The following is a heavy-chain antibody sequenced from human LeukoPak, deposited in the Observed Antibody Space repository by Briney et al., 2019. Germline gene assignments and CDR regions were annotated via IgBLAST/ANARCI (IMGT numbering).Heavy chain of an antibody. CDR1: GFTFSSYA. Sequence: GWSLRLSCAASGFTFSSYATSWVRQAPGKGLEWVSAISGSGGSTYYADSVKGRFTISRDNSKNTLYLQMNSLRAEDTAVYYCAKDRQKAVAGTGYFQHWGQGTLVTVSS. V-gene: IGHV3-23*01. CDR2: ISGSGGST. D-gene: IGHD6-19*01. CDR3: AKDRQKAVAGTGYFQH. J-gene: IGHJ1*01.